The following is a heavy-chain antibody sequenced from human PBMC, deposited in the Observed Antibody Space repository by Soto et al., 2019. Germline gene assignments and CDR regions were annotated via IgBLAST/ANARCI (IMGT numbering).Heavy chain of an antibody. CDR3: TSGRSGDY. V-gene: IGHV1-18*01. D-gene: IGHD3-10*01. CDR2: IGTYNGDT. Sequence: QAQLVQSGAERKKPGSSVRVSCRASGYTFTSYGLSWVRQAPGQGLEWMGWIGTYNGDTKYAQNLQGRVTMTTDTSTSTAYMELRSLRSDDTAMYYCTSGRSGDYWGQGTLITVSS. CDR1: GYTFTSYG. J-gene: IGHJ4*02.